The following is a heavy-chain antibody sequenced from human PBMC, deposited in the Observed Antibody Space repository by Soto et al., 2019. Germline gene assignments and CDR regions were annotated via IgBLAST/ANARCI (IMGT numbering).Heavy chain of an antibody. CDR2: ISSSSSTI. CDR1: GFTFSSYS. Sequence: EVQLVESGGGLVQPGGSLRLSCAASGFTFSSYSMNWVRQAPGKGLEWVSYISSSSSTIYYAYSVKGRFTISRDNAKNSLYLQMNSLRAEDTAVYYCARDLSVWFGTVDAFDIWGQGTMVTVSS. V-gene: IGHV3-48*01. CDR3: ARDLSVWFGTVDAFDI. D-gene: IGHD3-10*01. J-gene: IGHJ3*02.